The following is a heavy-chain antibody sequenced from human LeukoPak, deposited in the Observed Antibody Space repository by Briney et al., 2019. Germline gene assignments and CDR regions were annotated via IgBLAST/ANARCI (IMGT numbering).Heavy chain of an antibody. Sequence: SETLSLTCTVSGGSISGSSYYWGWIRQPPGKGLEWIGSIYYSGSTYYNPSLKSRVTISVDTSKNQFSLKLNSVTAADTAVYYCARGFYYYDSSGYLLDYWGQGTLVTVSS. V-gene: IGHV4-39*02. CDR1: GGSISGSSYY. J-gene: IGHJ4*02. CDR3: ARGFYYYDSSGYLLDY. D-gene: IGHD3-22*01. CDR2: IYYSGST.